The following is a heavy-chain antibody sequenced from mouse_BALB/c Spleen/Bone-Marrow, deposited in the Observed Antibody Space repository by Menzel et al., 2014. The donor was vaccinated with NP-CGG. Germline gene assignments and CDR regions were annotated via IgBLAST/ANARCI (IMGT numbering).Heavy chain of an antibody. CDR2: IGTSYTYT. D-gene: IGHD2-13*01. V-gene: IGHV1-69*01. CDR1: GYTFTDYC. CDR3: ANIYYGDYGWFSY. Sequence: QVQLQQSGAELVMPGASVKMSCKASGYTFTDYCIHWVKQRPGRGLEWIGVIGTSYTYTTYNQKFKGKATLTVDASSSTAYIQLSRQTSEDSAVYYCANIYYGDYGWFSYWGQGTLVTVSA. J-gene: IGHJ3*01.